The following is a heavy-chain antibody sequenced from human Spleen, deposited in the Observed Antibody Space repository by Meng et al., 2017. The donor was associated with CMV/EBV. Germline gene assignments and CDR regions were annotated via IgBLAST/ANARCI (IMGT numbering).Heavy chain of an antibody. D-gene: IGHD6-13*01. Sequence: ASVKVSCKASGYTFSNYDINWVRQANGQGLEWMGWMNPNSGKTGYAQKFQGRVTMTTNTSTRTVYMELSSLRSEDTAVYYCARANSAAWGNWFDPWGQGTLVTVSS. CDR1: GYTFSNYD. CDR2: MNPNSGKT. J-gene: IGHJ5*02. CDR3: ARANSAAWGNWFDP. V-gene: IGHV1-8*01.